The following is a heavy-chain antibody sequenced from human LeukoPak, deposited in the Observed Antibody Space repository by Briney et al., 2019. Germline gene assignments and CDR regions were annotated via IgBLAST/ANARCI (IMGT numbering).Heavy chain of an antibody. CDR1: AFTVSSNY. CDR2: IYSGGST. V-gene: IGHV3-53*01. J-gene: IGHJ4*02. Sequence: PSGGSLRLSCAASAFTVSSNYMSWVRQAPGKGLEWVSVIYSGGSTYYADSVKGRFTISRDNSKNTLYLQMNSLRAEDTAVYYCARGSKDRYPDYWGQGTLVTVSS. D-gene: IGHD2-15*01. CDR3: ARGSKDRYPDY.